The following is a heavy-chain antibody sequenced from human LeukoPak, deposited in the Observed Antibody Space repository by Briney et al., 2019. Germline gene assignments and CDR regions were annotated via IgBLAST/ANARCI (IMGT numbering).Heavy chain of an antibody. CDR1: GGSISSYY. Sequence: SEPLSLTCTVSGGSISSYYWSWIRQPPGKGLEWIGYIYYSGSTNYNPSLKSRVTISVDTSKNQFSLKLSSVTAADTAVYYCARGARRYGMDVWGQGTTVTVSS. CDR3: ARGARRYGMDV. J-gene: IGHJ6*02. CDR2: IYYSGST. V-gene: IGHV4-59*01.